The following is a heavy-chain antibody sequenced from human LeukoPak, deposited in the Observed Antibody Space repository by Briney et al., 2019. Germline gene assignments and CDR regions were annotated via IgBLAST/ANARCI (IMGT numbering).Heavy chain of an antibody. V-gene: IGHV3-74*01. D-gene: IGHD2-21*02. Sequence: PGGSLRLPCAASGFTFISYGMQWARQPPGKGLVWVSRINPDGSSTSYADSVNGRFTVSRDNAKNTLYLQVNSLRAEDTAVYFCTRELPREVTLDYWGQGTLVTVSS. CDR3: TRELPREVTLDY. CDR1: GFTFISYG. J-gene: IGHJ4*01. CDR2: INPDGSST.